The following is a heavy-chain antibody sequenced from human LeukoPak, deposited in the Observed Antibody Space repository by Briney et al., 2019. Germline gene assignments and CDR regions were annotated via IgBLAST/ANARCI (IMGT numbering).Heavy chain of an antibody. CDR3: ARELSPGYYYYMDV. CDR2: ISAYNGNT. Sequence: ASVTVSCKASGYTFTSYGISWVRQAPGQGLEWMGWISAYNGNTNYVQKLQGRVTMTTDTSTSTAYMELRSLRSDDTAVYYCARELSPGYYYYMDVWGKGTTVTVSS. V-gene: IGHV1-18*01. D-gene: IGHD1-14*01. J-gene: IGHJ6*03. CDR1: GYTFTSYG.